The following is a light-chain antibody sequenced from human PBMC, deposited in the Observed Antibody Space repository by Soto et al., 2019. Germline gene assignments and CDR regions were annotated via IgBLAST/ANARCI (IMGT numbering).Light chain of an antibody. CDR3: QSYDSSLSGSGV. CDR1: SSNIGAGYD. J-gene: IGLJ2*01. Sequence: QSVLTQPPSVSGAPGQRVTISCTGSSSNIGAGYDVHWYQQLPGTAPKLLTYGNSNRPSGVPDRFSGSKSGTSASLAITGLQAEDEADYYCQSYDSSLSGSGVFGGVTKLTVL. V-gene: IGLV1-40*01. CDR2: GNS.